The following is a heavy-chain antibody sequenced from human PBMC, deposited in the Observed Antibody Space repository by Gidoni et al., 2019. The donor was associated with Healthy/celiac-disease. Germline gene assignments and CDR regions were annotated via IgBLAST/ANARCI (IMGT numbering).Heavy chain of an antibody. Sequence: EVQLVESGGGLVKPGRSLRLSCTASGFTFGDYAMSWFRQAPGKGLEWVGFIRSKAYGGTTEYAASVKGRFTISRDDSKSIAYLQMNSLKTEDTAVYYCTRDRLRFLEWLPLTANWGQGTLVTVSS. J-gene: IGHJ4*02. CDR1: GFTFGDYA. D-gene: IGHD3-3*01. CDR3: TRDRLRFLEWLPLTAN. V-gene: IGHV3-49*05. CDR2: IRSKAYGGTT.